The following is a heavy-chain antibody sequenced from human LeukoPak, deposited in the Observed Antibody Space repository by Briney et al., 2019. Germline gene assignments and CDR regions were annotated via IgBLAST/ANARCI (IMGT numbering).Heavy chain of an antibody. CDR3: AKVGDYGDYALDY. CDR1: GFTFSSYG. Sequence: GGSLRLSCAASGFTFSSYGMHWVRQAPGKWLEWVAVISYDGSYKYYADSVKGRFTISRDNSKNTLYLQMNSLRAEDTAVYYCAKVGDYGDYALDYWGQGTLVTVSS. D-gene: IGHD4-17*01. J-gene: IGHJ4*02. CDR2: ISYDGSYK. V-gene: IGHV3-30*18.